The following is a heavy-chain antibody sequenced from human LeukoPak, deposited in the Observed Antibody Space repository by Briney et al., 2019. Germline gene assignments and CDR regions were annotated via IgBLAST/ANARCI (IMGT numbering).Heavy chain of an antibody. CDR2: ISAYNGNT. CDR3: ARNFRYCSSTSCPTERYYYYYMDV. V-gene: IGHV1-18*01. J-gene: IGHJ6*03. D-gene: IGHD2-2*01. CDR1: GYTFTSYG. Sequence: ASVKVSCKASGYTFTSYGISWVRQAPGQGLEWMGWISAYNGNTNYAQKLQGRVTMTTDTSTSTAYMELSSLRSEDTAVYYCARNFRYCSSTSCPTERYYYYYMDVWGKGTTVTVSS.